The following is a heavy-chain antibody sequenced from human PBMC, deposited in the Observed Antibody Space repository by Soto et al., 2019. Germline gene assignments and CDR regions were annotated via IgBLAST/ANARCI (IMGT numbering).Heavy chain of an antibody. V-gene: IGHV4-34*01. CDR1: GGSFSDYY. J-gene: IGHJ6*02. CDR2: INHSGST. Sequence: QVQLQQWGAGLLKPSETLSLTCAVYGGSFSDYYWSWVRQPPGKGLEWIGEINHSGSTHYNPSLKSRVTISVDPSKNQFSLKLYSVTAADTAVYYCARGLSGYFYGMDVWGQGTTVNVSS. D-gene: IGHD3-10*01. CDR3: ARGLSGYFYGMDV.